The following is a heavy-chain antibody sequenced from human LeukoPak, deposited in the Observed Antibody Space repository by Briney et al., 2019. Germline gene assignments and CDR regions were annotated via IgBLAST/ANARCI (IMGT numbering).Heavy chain of an antibody. Sequence: GGCLRLSCAASGFTFSRFNTKWVRDAPAKGLEWVLSLRISRCYIYYADSVKGRFTISRDNAKNSLFLQMNSLRAEDTAVYFCARATWDPNYYYMDVWGKGTTVTISS. V-gene: IGHV3-21*01. D-gene: IGHD1-26*01. CDR1: GFTFSRFN. CDR2: LRISRCYI. J-gene: IGHJ6*03. CDR3: ARATWDPNYYYMDV.